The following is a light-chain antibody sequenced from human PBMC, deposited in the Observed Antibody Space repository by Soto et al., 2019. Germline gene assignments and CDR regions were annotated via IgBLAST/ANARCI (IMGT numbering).Light chain of an antibody. CDR1: QTISIY. J-gene: IGKJ2*01. Sequence: DIQMTQSPSSLSASVGDSVTITCRASQTISIYLNWYQQKPGKAPNLLIYAASSLQSGVPSRFSGSRSGTDFTLTISSLQPEDFATYFCQQSYSTLPYTFGQGTKLDIK. CDR3: QQSYSTLPYT. CDR2: AAS. V-gene: IGKV1-39*01.